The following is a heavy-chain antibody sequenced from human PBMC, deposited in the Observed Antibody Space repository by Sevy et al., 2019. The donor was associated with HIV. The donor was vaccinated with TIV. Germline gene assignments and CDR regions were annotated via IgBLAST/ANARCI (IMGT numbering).Heavy chain of an antibody. CDR2: IYSGGNT. J-gene: IGHJ5*02. CDR1: GGSIRSYY. CDR3: ARDKGGSTWFLLDP. V-gene: IGHV4-4*07. Sequence: SETLSLTCAVSGGSIRSYYWSWIRQPAGKGLEWIGRIYSGGNTNYNPSLKSRVTMSVDTSKNQFSLELRSVTAADPAVYYCARDKGGSTWFLLDPWGQGRLVTVS. D-gene: IGHD6-13*01.